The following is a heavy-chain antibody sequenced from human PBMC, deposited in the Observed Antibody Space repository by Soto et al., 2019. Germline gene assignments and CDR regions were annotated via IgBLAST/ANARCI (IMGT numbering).Heavy chain of an antibody. V-gene: IGHV1-69*13. CDR3: ARAKVAYSSGRYYYYGMDV. CDR1: GGTFSSYA. CDR2: IIPIFGTA. J-gene: IGHJ6*02. Sequence: GASVKVSCKASGGTFSSYAISWVRQAPGQGLEWMGGIIPIFGTANYAQKFQGRVTITADESTSTAYMELGSLRSEDTAVYYCARAKVAYSSGRYYYYGMDVWGQGTTVTVSS. D-gene: IGHD6-19*01.